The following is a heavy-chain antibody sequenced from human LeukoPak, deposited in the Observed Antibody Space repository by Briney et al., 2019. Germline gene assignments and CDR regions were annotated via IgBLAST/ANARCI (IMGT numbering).Heavy chain of an antibody. V-gene: IGHV1-2*02. J-gene: IGHJ4*02. CDR2: INPNSGGT. CDR3: ARAPPSSPFDY. Sequence: ASVKVSCKASGYIFTDYYMHWVRQAPGQGLEWMGWINPNSGGTNYAQKFQGRVTMTRDTSISTAYMELSRLRSDDTAVYYCARAPPSSPFDYWGQGTLVTVSS. CDR1: GYIFTDYY.